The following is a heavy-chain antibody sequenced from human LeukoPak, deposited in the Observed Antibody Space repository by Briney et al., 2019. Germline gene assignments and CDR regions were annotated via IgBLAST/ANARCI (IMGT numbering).Heavy chain of an antibody. J-gene: IGHJ4*02. CDR1: GFTLSSCS. CDR3: ARFPEGSSTWSIDF. V-gene: IGHV3-21*01. D-gene: IGHD6-13*01. Sequence: GGSLRLSCAASGFTLSSCSMNWVRQAPGKGLEWVSSISRSSGYVFYADSMKGRFTVSRDNSKNSLYLQMNTLRAVDTAVYYCARFPEGSSTWSIDFWGQGTLVTVSS. CDR2: ISRSSGYV.